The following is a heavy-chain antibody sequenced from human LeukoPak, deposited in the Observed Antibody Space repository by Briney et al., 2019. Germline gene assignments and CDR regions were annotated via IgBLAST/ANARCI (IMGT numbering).Heavy chain of an antibody. D-gene: IGHD3-10*01. J-gene: IGHJ3*02. V-gene: IGHV3-30*18. Sequence: GGSLRLSCGASGFXFSSYGMHWVRQAPGKGLEWVAVISYDGSNKYYADSVRGRFTISRDNSKNTLYLQMNSLRAEDTAVYYCAKDARSLDAFDIWGQGTMVTVSS. CDR2: ISYDGSNK. CDR3: AKDARSLDAFDI. CDR1: GFXFSSYG.